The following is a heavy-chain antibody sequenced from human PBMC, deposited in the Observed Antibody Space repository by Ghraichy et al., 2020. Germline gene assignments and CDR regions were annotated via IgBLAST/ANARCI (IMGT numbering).Heavy chain of an antibody. CDR1: GGTFSSYA. D-gene: IGHD6-13*01. CDR2: IIPIFGIA. V-gene: IGHV1-69*10. Sequence: SVKVSCKASGGTFSSYAISWVRQAPGQGLEWMGGIIPIFGIANYAQKFQGRVTITADKSTSTAYMELSSLRSEDTAVYYCARGVKQQLVTLKYYYYYYGMDVWGQGTTVTVSS. J-gene: IGHJ6*02. CDR3: ARGVKQQLVTLKYYYYYYGMDV.